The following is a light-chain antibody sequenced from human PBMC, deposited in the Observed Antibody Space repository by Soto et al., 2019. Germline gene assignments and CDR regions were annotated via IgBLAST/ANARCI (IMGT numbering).Light chain of an antibody. V-gene: IGLV2-11*01. CDR2: DVS. CDR3: CSYAGRYKV. J-gene: IGLJ3*02. CDR1: SSDVGRYDY. Sequence: SVLTQPRSVSGSPGQSVTISCTGTSSDVGRYDYVSWYQQHPGKAPKLMIYDVSQRPSGVPDRFSASKSGNTASLTISGLQAEDEADYYCCSYAGRYKVFGGGTKLTV.